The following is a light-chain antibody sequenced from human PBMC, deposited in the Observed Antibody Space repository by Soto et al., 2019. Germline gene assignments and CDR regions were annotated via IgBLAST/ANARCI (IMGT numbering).Light chain of an antibody. CDR2: STN. Sequence: QTVVTQEPSFSVSPGRTVTLTCGLSSGSVSTSYYPSWYQQTPGQAPRTLIYSTNTRSSGVPDRFSGSILGNKAALTITGAQADDESDYYCVLYMGSGTYVVFGGGTQLTVL. CDR1: SGSVSTSYY. J-gene: IGLJ2*01. CDR3: VLYMGSGTYVV. V-gene: IGLV8-61*01.